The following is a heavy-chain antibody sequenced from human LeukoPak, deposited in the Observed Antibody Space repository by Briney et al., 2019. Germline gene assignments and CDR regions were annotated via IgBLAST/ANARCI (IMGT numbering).Heavy chain of an antibody. V-gene: IGHV4-34*01. CDR2: INHSGST. CDR3: AREVGDGYNYIDY. CDR1: GGSFSGYY. J-gene: IGHJ4*02. D-gene: IGHD5-24*01. Sequence: SEILSLTCAVYGGSFSGYYWSWIRQPPGKGLEWIGEINHSGSTNYNPSLKSRVTISVDTSKNQFSLKLSSVTAADTAVYYCAREVGDGYNYIDYWGQGTLVTVSS.